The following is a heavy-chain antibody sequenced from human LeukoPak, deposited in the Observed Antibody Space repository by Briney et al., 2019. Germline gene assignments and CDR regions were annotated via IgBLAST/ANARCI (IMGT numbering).Heavy chain of an antibody. V-gene: IGHV1-2*02. CDR2: INPNSGGT. D-gene: IGHD6-13*01. Sequence: ASVKVSCKASGYTFTSYYIHWVRQAPGQGLEWMGWINPNSGGTNYAQKFQGRVTMTRDTSTSTAYMELSRLRSDDTAVYYCARGSSSWYFPYYYYYYMDVWGKGTTVTVSS. CDR1: GYTFTSYY. J-gene: IGHJ6*03. CDR3: ARGSSSWYFPYYYYYYMDV.